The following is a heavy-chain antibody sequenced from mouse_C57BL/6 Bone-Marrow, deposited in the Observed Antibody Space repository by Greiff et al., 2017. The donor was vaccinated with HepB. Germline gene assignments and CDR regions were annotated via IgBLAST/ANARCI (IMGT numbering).Heavy chain of an antibody. D-gene: IGHD1-1*01. CDR3: ARRGYGSSLYWYFDV. Sequence: VQLKESGPVLVKPGASVKMSCKASGYTFTDYYMNWVKQSHGKSLEWIGVINPYNGGTSYNQKFKGKATLTVDKSSSTAYMELNSLTSEDSAVYYCARRGYGSSLYWYFDVWGTGTTVTVSS. J-gene: IGHJ1*03. V-gene: IGHV1-19*01. CDR2: INPYNGGT. CDR1: GYTFTDYY.